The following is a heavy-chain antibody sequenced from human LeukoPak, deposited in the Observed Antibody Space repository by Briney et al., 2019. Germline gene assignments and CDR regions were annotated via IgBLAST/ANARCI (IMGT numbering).Heavy chain of an antibody. J-gene: IGHJ6*02. D-gene: IGHD1-14*01. Sequence: GGSLRLSCAATGFTLRGHSMNWVRQAPGKGLVWVSRINSDGSSTSYADSVKGRFTISRDNAKNTLYLQMNSLRAEDTAVYYCARKKPNCYYYGMDVWGQGTTVTVSS. V-gene: IGHV3-74*01. CDR3: ARKKPNCYYYGMDV. CDR1: GFTLRGHS. CDR2: INSDGSST.